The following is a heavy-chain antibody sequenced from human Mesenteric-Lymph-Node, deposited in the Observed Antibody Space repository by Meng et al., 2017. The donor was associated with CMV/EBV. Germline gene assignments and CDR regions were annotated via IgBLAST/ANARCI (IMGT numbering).Heavy chain of an antibody. Sequence: AFGYTFTGYYVHRVHPAPGQGLEWMGIINPSGGSTSYAQKFQGRVTMTRDTSTSTVYMELSSLRSEDTAVYYCARSIVGATTDYFDYWGQGTLVTAPQ. CDR3: ARSIVGATTDYFDY. CDR2: INPSGGST. J-gene: IGHJ4*02. V-gene: IGHV1-46*01. D-gene: IGHD1-26*01. CDR1: GYTFTGYY.